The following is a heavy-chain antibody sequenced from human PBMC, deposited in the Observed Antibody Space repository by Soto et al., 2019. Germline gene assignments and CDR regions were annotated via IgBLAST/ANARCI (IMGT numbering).Heavy chain of an antibody. Sequence: QMQLEQSGPEVKKPGTSVKVSCKASGFTFTSSAVQWVRQARGQRLEWIGWIAVGSGNTNYAQRFQERATITRDLSTRTAYMELSSLRSEDTAVYYCAVYCGGDGYHDYWGQGTLVTVS. V-gene: IGHV1-58*01. J-gene: IGHJ4*02. CDR1: GFTFTSSA. D-gene: IGHD2-21*02. CDR2: IAVGSGNT. CDR3: AVYCGGDGYHDY.